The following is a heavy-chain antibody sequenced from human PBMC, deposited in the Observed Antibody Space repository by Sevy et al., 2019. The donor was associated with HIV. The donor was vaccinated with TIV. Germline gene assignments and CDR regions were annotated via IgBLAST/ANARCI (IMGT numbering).Heavy chain of an antibody. J-gene: IGHJ4*02. CDR1: GFTLNNYW. CDR2: IKQDGSVK. CDR3: VRAIAADGSF. Sequence: GGSLRLTCAASGFTLNNYWMNWVRQAPGKGLEWVANIKQDGSVKYYVDSVKGRFTISRDNARNIVFLQMNSLRVEDTALYYCVRAIAADGSFWVQGTLVTVSS. D-gene: IGHD6-13*01. V-gene: IGHV3-7*01.